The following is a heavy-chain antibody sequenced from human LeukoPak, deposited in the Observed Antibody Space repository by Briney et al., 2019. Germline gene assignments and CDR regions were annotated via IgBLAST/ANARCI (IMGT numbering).Heavy chain of an antibody. CDR1: GFNFSTYS. J-gene: IGHJ4*02. CDR3: ARSPLLLYFGDAYYFDY. Sequence: GGSLRLSCEASGFNFSTYSLNWVRQAPGKGLEWVSSISRSSSFRYCADSVKGRFTISRDNAKNSLYLQVNSLRAEDTAMYYCARSPLLLYFGDAYYFDYWGQGTLVTVSS. V-gene: IGHV3-21*01. CDR2: ISRSSSFR. D-gene: IGHD3-10*01.